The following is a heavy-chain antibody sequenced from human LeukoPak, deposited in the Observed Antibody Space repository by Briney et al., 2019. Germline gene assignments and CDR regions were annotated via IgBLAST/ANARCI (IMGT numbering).Heavy chain of an antibody. J-gene: IGHJ4*02. Sequence: PGGSLRLSCAASGFTFSSYWMHWVRQAPGKGLVWVSRVNNDGSTTNYADSVKGRFTISRDNTKNTLYLQMNSLRAEDTAVYFCLAAAGTIGWGQVTLVTVSS. CDR3: LAAAGTIG. CDR1: GFTFSSYW. V-gene: IGHV3-74*01. CDR2: VNNDGSTT. D-gene: IGHD6-13*01.